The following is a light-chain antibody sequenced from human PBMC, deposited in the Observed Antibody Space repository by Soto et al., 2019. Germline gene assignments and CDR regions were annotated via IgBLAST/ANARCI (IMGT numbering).Light chain of an antibody. Sequence: DIQMTQSPSTLSASVRERVTITCRASQSISSWLAWYQQKPGKAPNILIFDVSTLQSGVSSRFSGSGSGTEFTLTISSLQPDDVATYYCQQYNAFPWTFGQGTKVEIK. CDR1: QSISSW. V-gene: IGKV1-5*01. CDR3: QQYNAFPWT. J-gene: IGKJ1*01. CDR2: DVS.